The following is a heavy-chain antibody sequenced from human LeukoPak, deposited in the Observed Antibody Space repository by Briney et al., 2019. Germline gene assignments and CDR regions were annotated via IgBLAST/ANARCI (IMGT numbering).Heavy chain of an antibody. D-gene: IGHD4-23*01. Sequence: SETLSLTCTGSGGSITSYFWSWLRQPPGKGLEWVAYISYSGSTNYNPSLKSRVVISVDASKNQFSLKLRSVTAADTAVYYCAGEDYGGYRFDYWGQGTRVTVPS. J-gene: IGHJ4*02. CDR3: AGEDYGGYRFDY. CDR2: ISYSGST. CDR1: GGSITSYF. V-gene: IGHV4-59*01.